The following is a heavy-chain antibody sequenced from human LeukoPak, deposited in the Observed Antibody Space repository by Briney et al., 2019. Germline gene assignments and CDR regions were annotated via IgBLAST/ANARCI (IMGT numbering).Heavy chain of an antibody. CDR1: GASITSYY. D-gene: IGHD3-3*01. CDR2: IYNTGST. V-gene: IGHV4-59*01. J-gene: IGHJ6*03. Sequence: SETLSLTCTVSGASITSYYWIWIRQPPGKGLEWIGYIYNTGSTSYNPSLKSRVTISEDTSKNQFSLKLSSVTAADTAVYYCARGGDYDFWSGYSNYYYIDVWGKGTTVTVSS. CDR3: ARGGDYDFWSGYSNYYYIDV.